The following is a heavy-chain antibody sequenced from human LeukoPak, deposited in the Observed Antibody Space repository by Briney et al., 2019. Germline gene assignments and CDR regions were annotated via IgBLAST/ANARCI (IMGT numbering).Heavy chain of an antibody. D-gene: IGHD3-16*01. V-gene: IGHV3-30*18. CDR3: AKEPNDPRLLLVDS. CDR1: GFTFSGYA. Sequence: GRSLRLSCTASGFTFSGYAMHWVRQAPGKGLQWVSVISYDGRNKHYADSVKGRLTISRDNSKNTLSLQMNSLRAEDTAVYYCAKEPNDPRLLLVDSWGQGTLVTVSS. CDR2: ISYDGRNK. J-gene: IGHJ4*02.